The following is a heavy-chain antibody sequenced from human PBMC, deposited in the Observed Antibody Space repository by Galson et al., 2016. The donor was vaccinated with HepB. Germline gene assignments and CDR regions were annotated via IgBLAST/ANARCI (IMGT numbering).Heavy chain of an antibody. Sequence: SLRLSCAAAGFTFSSYSMNWVRQAPGKGLVWVSSICSSSSYIYYAVSVKGRFSISSDNAKNSLYLQMNSLRADDTAGYYCARGGKQWLEGYYYYYGMDVGGQGTTVTVSS. V-gene: IGHV3-21*01. J-gene: IGHJ6*02. CDR1: GFTFSSYS. CDR3: ARGGKQWLEGYYYYYGMDV. D-gene: IGHD6-19*01. CDR2: ICSSSSYI.